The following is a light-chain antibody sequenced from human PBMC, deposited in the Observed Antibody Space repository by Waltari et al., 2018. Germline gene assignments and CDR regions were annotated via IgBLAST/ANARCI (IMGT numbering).Light chain of an antibody. V-gene: IGLV8-61*01. CDR2: KIN. Sequence: QTVVTQEPSLSVSPGGTVTLTCALISGSVSSTSYASWYQQTPGQAPRTLVYKINNRSSGVPDRFSGSMLGNKAALTITGAQAEDESDYYCVLYMGSGIWVFGGGTKLTVL. CDR3: VLYMGSGIWV. J-gene: IGLJ3*02. CDR1: SGSVSSTSY.